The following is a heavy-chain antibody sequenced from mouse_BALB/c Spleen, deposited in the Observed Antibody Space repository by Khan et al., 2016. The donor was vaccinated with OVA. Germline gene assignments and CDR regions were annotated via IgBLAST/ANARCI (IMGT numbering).Heavy chain of an antibody. Sequence: VQLKESGPDLVKPGASVKISCKASGYSFTLYYMSWVKQSHGKSLEWIGRVNPNTDNINYNQEFKGKAILTVDKSSNTAYMELRSLTSEDSAVYCSARGYDFFASWGQGTLVTVSA. CDR2: VNPNTDNI. D-gene: IGHD2-14*01. V-gene: IGHV1-26*01. CDR1: GYSFTLYY. J-gene: IGHJ3*01. CDR3: ARGYDFFAS.